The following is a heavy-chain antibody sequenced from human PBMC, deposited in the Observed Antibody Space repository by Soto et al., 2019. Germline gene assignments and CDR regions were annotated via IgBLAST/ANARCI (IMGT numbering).Heavy chain of an antibody. CDR3: ARQREGGRGVFDI. V-gene: IGHV4-39*01. Sequence: SETLSLTCTVSGGSISSSSYYWGWIRQPPGKGLEWIGSIYYGGSTYYNPTFLKSRVTVSVDTSKNEFSLKLSSVTAADTAVYYCARQREGGRGVFDIWGQGTMVTVSS. J-gene: IGHJ3*02. CDR1: GGSISSSSYY. CDR2: IYYGGST. D-gene: IGHD1-26*01.